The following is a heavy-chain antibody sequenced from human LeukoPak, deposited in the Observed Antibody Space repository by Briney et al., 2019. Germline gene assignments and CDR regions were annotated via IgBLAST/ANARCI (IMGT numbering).Heavy chain of an antibody. V-gene: IGHV3-23*01. Sequence: GGSLRLSCAASGFTFSSYALSWVRQAPGKGLEWVSSVSVSGGGTYYADSVKGRFTISRDNSKNTLYLQMNSLRAEDTAVYYCRYFLPHFDYWGQGTLVTVSS. D-gene: IGHD2/OR15-2a*01. CDR2: VSVSGGGT. J-gene: IGHJ4*02. CDR1: GFTFSSYA. CDR3: RYFLPHFDY.